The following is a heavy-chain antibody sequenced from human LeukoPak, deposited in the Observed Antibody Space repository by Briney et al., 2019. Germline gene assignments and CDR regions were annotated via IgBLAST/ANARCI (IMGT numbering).Heavy chain of an antibody. Sequence: PSETLSLTCTVSGDSISNYQWNWVRQPPGKGLEWIGSIYNTGTSTVNPSLKSRVTISVDTSKNLFSLTLTSVTAAGTAMYYCARRFDSRGQGALVTVSS. J-gene: IGHJ4*02. V-gene: IGHV4-59*08. CDR3: ARRFDS. CDR2: IYNTGTS. CDR1: GDSISNYQ.